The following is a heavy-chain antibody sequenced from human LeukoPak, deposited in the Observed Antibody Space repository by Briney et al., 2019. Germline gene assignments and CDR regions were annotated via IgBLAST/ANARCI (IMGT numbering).Heavy chain of an antibody. J-gene: IGHJ6*03. CDR1: GGSFSGYY. CDR3: ARINSSGWPLYYYYYMDV. D-gene: IGHD6-19*01. Sequence: SETLSLTCAVYGGSFSGYYWSWIRQPPGKGLEWIGEINHGGSTNYNPSLKSRVTISVDTSKNQFSLKLSSVTAADTAVYYCARINSSGWPLYYYYYMDVWGKGTTVTISS. CDR2: INHGGST. V-gene: IGHV4-34*01.